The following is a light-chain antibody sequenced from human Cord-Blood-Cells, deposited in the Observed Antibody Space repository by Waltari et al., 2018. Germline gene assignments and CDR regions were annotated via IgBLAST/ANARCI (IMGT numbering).Light chain of an antibody. CDR3: SSYAGSNNVV. CDR2: EVS. V-gene: IGLV2-8*01. Sequence: QSALTQPPSASGSPGQSVTTSCTGTSSDVGGYNSVSWYQQHPGKAPKLMTYEVSKRPSGVPDRFSGSKSGNTASLTVSGLQAEDEADYYCSSYAGSNNVVFGGGTKLTVL. J-gene: IGLJ2*01. CDR1: SSDVGGYNS.